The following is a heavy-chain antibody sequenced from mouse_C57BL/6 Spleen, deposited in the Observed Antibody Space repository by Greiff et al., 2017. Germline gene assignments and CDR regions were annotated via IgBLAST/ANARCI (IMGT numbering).Heavy chain of an antibody. CDR3: ARGSYVDYAMDY. CDR2: ISSGSSTI. CDR1: GFTFSDYG. J-gene: IGHJ4*01. Sequence: EVQLVESGGGLVKPGGSLKLSCAASGFTFSDYGMPWVRQAPEKGLEWVAYISSGSSTIYYADTVKGRFTISRDNAKNTLFLQMTSLRSEDTAMYYCARGSYVDYAMDYWGQGTSVTVSS. V-gene: IGHV5-17*01. D-gene: IGHD6-1*01.